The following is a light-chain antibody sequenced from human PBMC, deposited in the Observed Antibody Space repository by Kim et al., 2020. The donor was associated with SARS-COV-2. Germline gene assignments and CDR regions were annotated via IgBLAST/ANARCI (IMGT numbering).Light chain of an antibody. V-gene: IGKV2-28*01. CDR3: MQTLQSPFT. CDR2: LGS. Sequence: DIVMTQSPLSLPVTPGEPASISCRSSRSLLYSNGYNYLDWYLQKPGQSPHLLIYLGSNRASGVPDRFSGSGSGTDFTLKISRVEAEDVGVYYCMQTLQSPFTFGQGTKLEI. J-gene: IGKJ2*01. CDR1: RSLLYSNGYNY.